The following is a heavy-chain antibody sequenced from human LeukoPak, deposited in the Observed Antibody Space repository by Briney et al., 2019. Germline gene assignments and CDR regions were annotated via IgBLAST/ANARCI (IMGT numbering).Heavy chain of an antibody. J-gene: IGHJ4*02. CDR2: IKQDGSDR. CDR1: GFTFSTYW. CDR3: ASLYSCKY. D-gene: IGHD1-26*01. V-gene: IGHV3-7*01. Sequence: GGSLRLSCAASGFTFSTYWMTWVRQAPGKGLEWVANIKQDGSDRYYVDSVKGRFTISRDNAKNSLYLQMDSPRAEDTAVYYCASLYSCKYWGQGTLVTVSS.